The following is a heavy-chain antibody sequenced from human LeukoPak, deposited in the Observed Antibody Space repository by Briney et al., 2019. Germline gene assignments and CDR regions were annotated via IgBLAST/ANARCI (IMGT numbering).Heavy chain of an antibody. V-gene: IGHV1-8*01. D-gene: IGHD6-19*01. J-gene: IGHJ1*01. CDR3: ARADGSGWPPQYFQH. CDR1: GYTFTNYD. Sequence: GASVKVSCKASGYTFTNYDVNWVRQAPGQGLEWMGWMSRISGSTGYAQKFQGRVTMTRDTSISTAYMELSSLRSDDTAVYYCARADGSGWPPQYFQHWGQGTLVTVSS. CDR2: MSRISGST.